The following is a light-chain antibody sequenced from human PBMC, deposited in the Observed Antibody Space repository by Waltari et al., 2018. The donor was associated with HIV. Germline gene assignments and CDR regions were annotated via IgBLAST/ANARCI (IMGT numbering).Light chain of an antibody. V-gene: IGLV3-1*01. Sequence: SYELSQPPSVSVSPGQTARITCSGDKLGERYASWYQQKSGQSPLLVIYKDNKRPSGIPDRFSATNPGNTATLTISGTQAMDEADYFCQAWDSTKRVFGGGTKVTVL. CDR3: QAWDSTKRV. CDR2: KDN. CDR1: KLGERY. J-gene: IGLJ3*02.